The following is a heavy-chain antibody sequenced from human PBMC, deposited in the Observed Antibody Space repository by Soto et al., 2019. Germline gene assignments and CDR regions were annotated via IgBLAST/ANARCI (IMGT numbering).Heavy chain of an antibody. J-gene: IGHJ4*02. D-gene: IGHD6-13*01. CDR3: AKDLKPDSRCEIDY. Sequence: EVQLLESGGGLVQPGGSLRLSCSASGFTFSVYTMNWVRQAPGKGLEWVSGIYGSGDSTFYADSVTGRFTISRDNSKNTLYLQMNSLRAEDTAVYYCAKDLKPDSRCEIDYWGQGTLVTVSS. V-gene: IGHV3-23*01. CDR2: IYGSGDST. CDR1: GFTFSVYT.